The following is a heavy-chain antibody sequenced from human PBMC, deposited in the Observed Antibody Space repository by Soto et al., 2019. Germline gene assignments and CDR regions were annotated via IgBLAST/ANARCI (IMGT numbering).Heavy chain of an antibody. CDR1: GFTFSSYW. CDR3: ARDRPGYSSRWFPYSYYGMDV. Sequence: EVQLVESGGGLVQPGGSLRLSCAASGFTFSSYWMSWVRQAPGKGLEWVANIKQDGSEKYYVDSVKGRFTISRDNANNSLYLQMNSLRAEDTAVYYCARDRPGYSSRWFPYSYYGMDVWGQGTTVTVSS. V-gene: IGHV3-7*05. CDR2: IKQDGSEK. J-gene: IGHJ6*02. D-gene: IGHD6-13*01.